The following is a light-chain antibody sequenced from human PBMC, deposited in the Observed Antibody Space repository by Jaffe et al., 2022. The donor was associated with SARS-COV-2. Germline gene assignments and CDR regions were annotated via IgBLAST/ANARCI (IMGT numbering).Light chain of an antibody. CDR3: CSHAGSSDV. CDR2: DVS. CDR1: SSDVGGYNY. Sequence: QSALTQPRSVSGSPGQSVTISCTGTSSDVGGYNYVSWYQQHPGKAPKLMIYDVSERPSGVPDRFSGSKSGNTASLTISGLQAEDEADYYCCSHAGSSDVFGTGTMVTVL. V-gene: IGLV2-11*01. J-gene: IGLJ1*01.